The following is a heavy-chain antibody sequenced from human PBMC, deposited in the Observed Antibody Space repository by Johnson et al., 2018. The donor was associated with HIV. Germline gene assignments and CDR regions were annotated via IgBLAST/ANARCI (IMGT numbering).Heavy chain of an antibody. D-gene: IGHD3-16*01. Sequence: QVQLVESGGDLVQPGKSLRLSCVGSGFTFRNCEMHWVRQAPGKGLEWVAVISYDGSNKYYADSVQGRFTISRDNAKNSLYLQMNSLRAEDTALYYCAKDMRISSTGAFDIWGQGTMVTVSS. CDR2: ISYDGSNK. CDR1: GFTFRNCE. CDR3: AKDMRISSTGAFDI. V-gene: IGHV3-30*18. J-gene: IGHJ3*02.